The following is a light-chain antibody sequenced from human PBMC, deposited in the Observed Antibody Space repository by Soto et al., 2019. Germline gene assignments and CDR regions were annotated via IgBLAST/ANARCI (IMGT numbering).Light chain of an antibody. CDR3: QQYNKWRT. CDR1: QSVSSN. CDR2: GAS. Sequence: EIVLTQSPGTLSLSPGERATLSCMASQSVSSNLAWYQQKPCQAPRLLIYGASTRATGIPARISGSGSGTEFTLTITSLQSEDFAVYYCQQYNKWRTFGQGTKVDIK. J-gene: IGKJ1*01. V-gene: IGKV3-15*01.